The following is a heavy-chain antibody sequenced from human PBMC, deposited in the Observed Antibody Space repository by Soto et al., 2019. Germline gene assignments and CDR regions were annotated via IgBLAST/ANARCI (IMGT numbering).Heavy chain of an antibody. V-gene: IGHV5-51*01. CDR1: GYSFTSYW. J-gene: IGHJ5*02. CDR3: ARRITMVRERDVEFDP. CDR2: IYPGDSDT. D-gene: IGHD3-10*01. Sequence: GESLKISCKGSGYSFTSYWIGWVRQMPGKGLEWMGIIYPGDSDTRYSPSFQGQVTISADKSISTAYLQWSSLKASDTAMYYCARRITMVRERDVEFDPWGQGTLVTVSS.